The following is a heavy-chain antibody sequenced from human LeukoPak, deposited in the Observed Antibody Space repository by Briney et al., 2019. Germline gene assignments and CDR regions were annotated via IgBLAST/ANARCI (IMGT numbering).Heavy chain of an antibody. CDR3: AGAHCGGDCYSGRAFDI. CDR1: GGSISSSYW. CDR2: VYHSGST. D-gene: IGHD2-21*02. V-gene: IGHV4-4*02. Sequence: SGTLSLTCAVSGGSISSSYWWSWVRQPPGKGLEWIGEVYHSGSTNYYPSLKSRVTISIEKSKNQFSLKLSSVTAADTAVYYCAGAHCGGDCYSGRAFDIWGQGTMVTVSS. J-gene: IGHJ3*02.